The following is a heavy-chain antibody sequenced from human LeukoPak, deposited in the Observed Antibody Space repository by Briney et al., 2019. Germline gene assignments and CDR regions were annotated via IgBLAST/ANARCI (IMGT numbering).Heavy chain of an antibody. Sequence: ASVKVSCKASGYIFTDYYIHWVRQAPGQGLEWMGWINPNNGGTNYAQKFQGRVTVTRDTSINTGYMEPSRLRTDDTAVYYCARVRVLDAFDIWGQGTMVTVSS. J-gene: IGHJ3*02. CDR3: ARVRVLDAFDI. D-gene: IGHD3-3*01. CDR2: INPNNGGT. CDR1: GYIFTDYY. V-gene: IGHV1-2*02.